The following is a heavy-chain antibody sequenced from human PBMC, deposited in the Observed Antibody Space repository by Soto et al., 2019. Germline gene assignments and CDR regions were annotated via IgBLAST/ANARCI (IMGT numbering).Heavy chain of an antibody. CDR1: GDSIRAHY. CDR2: LHSSGST. J-gene: IGHJ5*02. D-gene: IGHD3-10*01. CDR3: ARGRARVPTVRGLILQFSNFDP. V-gene: IGHV4-4*07. Sequence: QVQLQESGPGLVKPSETLSLTCTVSGDSIRAHYWSWIRQAAGKGLEWIGRLHSSGSTDYNPSLKSRVTMSADTSRNQFSLKLASLTAADTAVYYCARGRARVPTVRGLILQFSNFDPWGQVTLVTVSS.